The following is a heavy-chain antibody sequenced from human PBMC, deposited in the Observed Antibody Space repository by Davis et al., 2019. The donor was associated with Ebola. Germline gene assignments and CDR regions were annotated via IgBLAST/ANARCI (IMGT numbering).Heavy chain of an antibody. CDR3: AWSGYRPY. CDR2: ISYGGSNK. Sequence: GGSLRLSCAVTGFTFSSYGMHWVRQAPGKGLEWVAVISYGGSNKDYADSVKGRFTISRDNAKNSLYLQMNSLRAEDTAVYYCAWSGYRPYWGQGTLVTVSS. J-gene: IGHJ4*02. D-gene: IGHD3-3*01. CDR1: GFTFSSYG. V-gene: IGHV3-30*03.